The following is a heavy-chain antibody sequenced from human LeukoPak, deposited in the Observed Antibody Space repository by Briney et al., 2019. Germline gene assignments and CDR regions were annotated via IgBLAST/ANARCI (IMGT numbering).Heavy chain of an antibody. Sequence: GGSLRLSCAASGFTFSSYAMSWVRQAPGKGLEWVSGSSGSGGKTYYADSVKGRFTISRDNSKNTLYLQMNSLRAEDTAVYYCAKLGSGWYLYYFDYWGQGTLVTVSS. CDR1: GFTFSSYA. J-gene: IGHJ4*02. D-gene: IGHD6-19*01. CDR3: AKLGSGWYLYYFDY. V-gene: IGHV3-23*01. CDR2: SSGSGGKT.